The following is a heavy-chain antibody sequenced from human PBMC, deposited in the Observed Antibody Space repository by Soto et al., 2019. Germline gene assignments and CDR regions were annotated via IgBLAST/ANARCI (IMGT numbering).Heavy chain of an antibody. CDR3: ARPSWSFYYFDN. CDR2: IFYSGGT. Sequence: QVQLQESGPGMVKPSQTLSLTCTVSDDSISSGIHYWSWIRQHPGKGLEWMAYIFYSGGTYYNPSLKSRVTISVDTSKNQFSLNLSSVTAADTAVSYCARPSWSFYYFDNWGQGTLVTVSS. V-gene: IGHV4-31*03. J-gene: IGHJ4*02. D-gene: IGHD3-10*01. CDR1: DDSISSGIHY.